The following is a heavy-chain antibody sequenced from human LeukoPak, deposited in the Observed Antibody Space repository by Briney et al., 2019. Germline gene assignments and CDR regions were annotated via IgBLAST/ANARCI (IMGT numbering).Heavy chain of an antibody. CDR2: MNPNSGNT. CDR1: VYTFTSYD. D-gene: IGHD6-19*01. Sequence: GASVKVSCKASVYTFTSYDINWVRQATGQGLEWMGWMNPNSGNTGYAQKFQGRVTMTRNTSISSDYMELSSLRSEDTAVYYCARCLSEAVAGSYYFDYWGQGTLVTVSS. V-gene: IGHV1-8*01. J-gene: IGHJ4*02. CDR3: ARCLSEAVAGSYYFDY.